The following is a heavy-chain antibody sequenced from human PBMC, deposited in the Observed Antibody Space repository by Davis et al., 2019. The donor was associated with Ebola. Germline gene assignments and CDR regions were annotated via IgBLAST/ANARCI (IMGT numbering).Heavy chain of an antibody. V-gene: IGHV1-69*13. J-gene: IGHJ4*02. CDR1: GGTFSSYS. CDR3: ARGYCSSTSCYTDYFDY. D-gene: IGHD2-2*02. Sequence: SVKVSCKASGGTFSSYSISWVRQAPGQGLEWMGGIIPIFGTANYAQKFQGRVTITADESTSTAYMELSRLRSDDTAVYYCARGYCSSTSCYTDYFDYWGQGTLVTVSS. CDR2: IIPIFGTA.